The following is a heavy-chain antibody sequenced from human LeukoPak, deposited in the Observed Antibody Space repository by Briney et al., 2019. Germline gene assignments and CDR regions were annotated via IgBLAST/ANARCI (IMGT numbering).Heavy chain of an antibody. CDR1: GGSISNTNW. V-gene: IGHV4-4*02. CDR2: VNLQGST. Sequence: SGTLSLTCGVSGGSISNTNWWTWVRQPPGKGLEWIGEVNLQGSTNYNPSLKSRVAISVDKSENHTSLKLTSVTAADMAVYYCAREGGPYRPLDYSGQGTLVTVAS. CDR3: AREGGPYRPLDY. J-gene: IGHJ4*02.